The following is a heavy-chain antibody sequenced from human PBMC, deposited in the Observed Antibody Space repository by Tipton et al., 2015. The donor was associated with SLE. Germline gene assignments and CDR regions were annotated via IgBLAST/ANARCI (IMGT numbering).Heavy chain of an antibody. CDR3: AREREVLHFFDY. Sequence: TLSLTCTVSGGSISSHYWSWIRQPPGKGLECIGYIYYSGSTNYNPSLKSRVTISVDTSKNQFSLKLSSVTAADTAVYYCAREREVLHFFDYWGQGTLVTVSP. D-gene: IGHD1-26*01. CDR2: IYYSGST. J-gene: IGHJ4*02. CDR1: GGSISSHY. V-gene: IGHV4-59*11.